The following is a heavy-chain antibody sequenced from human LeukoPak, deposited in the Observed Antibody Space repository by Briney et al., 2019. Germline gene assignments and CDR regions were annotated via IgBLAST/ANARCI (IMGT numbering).Heavy chain of an antibody. CDR2: ISYDGSNK. D-gene: IGHD3-22*01. V-gene: IGHV3-30*18. CDR3: AKSGYHGSSGYN. Sequence: LSGGSLRLSCAASGFTFSSYGMHWVRQAPGKGPEWVAVISYDGSNKYYADSVKGRFTISRDNSKNTLYLQMNSLRAEDTAVYYCAKSGYHGSSGYNWGQGTLVTVSS. J-gene: IGHJ4*02. CDR1: GFTFSSYG.